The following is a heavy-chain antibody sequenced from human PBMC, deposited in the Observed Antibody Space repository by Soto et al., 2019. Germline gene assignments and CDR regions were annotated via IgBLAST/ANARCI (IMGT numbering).Heavy chain of an antibody. Sequence: QVQMVQSRPEVRMPGASVKVSCKTSGFTFTAYGLAWLRQAPGQRPEWMGWVSTNDDRTNYAQKFQGRVTMTTDRSTTTTYMELRSLRADDTAVYYCARELNTESSAYYSFAFWGQGTLVTVSS. CDR3: ARELNTESSAYYSFAF. J-gene: IGHJ4*02. V-gene: IGHV1-18*01. D-gene: IGHD3-22*01. CDR2: VSTNDDRT. CDR1: GFTFTAYG.